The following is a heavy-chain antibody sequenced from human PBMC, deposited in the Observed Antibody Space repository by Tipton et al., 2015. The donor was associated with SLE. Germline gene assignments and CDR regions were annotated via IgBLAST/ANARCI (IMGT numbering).Heavy chain of an antibody. V-gene: IGHV4-31*03. CDR3: ARGGQDYGDYDAFDI. CDR2: IYYSGST. CDR1: GGSISSGGYY. D-gene: IGHD4-17*01. J-gene: IGHJ3*02. Sequence: TLSLTCTVSGGSISSGGYYWSWIRQHPGKGLEWIGYIYYSGSTYYNPSLKSRVTISVDTSKNQFSLKLSSVTAADTAVYYCARGGQDYGDYDAFDIWGQGTMVTVSS.